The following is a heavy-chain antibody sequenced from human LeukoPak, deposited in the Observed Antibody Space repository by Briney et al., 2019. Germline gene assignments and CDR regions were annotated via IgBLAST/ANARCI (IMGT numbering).Heavy chain of an antibody. CDR3: ARAPYYYGSGSVDY. D-gene: IGHD3-10*01. Sequence: SETLSLTCTVSGGSISGYYWSWIRQPPGKGLEWIGEINHSGSTNYNPSLKSRVTISVDTSKNQFSLKLSSVPAADTAVYYCARAPYYYGSGSVDYWGQGTLVTVSS. V-gene: IGHV4-34*01. CDR1: GGSISGYY. CDR2: INHSGST. J-gene: IGHJ4*02.